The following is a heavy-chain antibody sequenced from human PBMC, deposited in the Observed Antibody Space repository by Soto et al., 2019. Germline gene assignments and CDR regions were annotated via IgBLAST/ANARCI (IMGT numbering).Heavy chain of an antibody. V-gene: IGHV3-21*06. CDR2: ISSVDNYI. D-gene: IGHD2-2*02. J-gene: IGHJ6*02. CDR1: GFTFSSHS. Sequence: GGSLRLSCEASGFTFSSHSMNWVRQAPGKGLEWVSSISSVDNYIYYADSVKGRFTISRDNAKNSLFLQMDSLRAEDTAVYYCARSRYCSSTSCFTFTTHYYYFGMDVWGQGTTVTVS. CDR3: ARSRYCSSTSCFTFTTHYYYFGMDV.